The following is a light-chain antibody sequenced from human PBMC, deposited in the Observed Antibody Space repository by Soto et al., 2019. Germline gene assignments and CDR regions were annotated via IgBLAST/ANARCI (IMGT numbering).Light chain of an antibody. V-gene: IGKV1-39*01. CDR1: QSISSY. J-gene: IGKJ2*01. Sequence: DIQMTQSPSSLSASVGDRVTITCRASQSISSYLTCYQQTPWKAPKLLIDAASSLQSGVPSRFSGSGSGTDFTLTISSLQPEDFATYYWQQSYSTPYTFGQGTKLEIK. CDR3: QQSYSTPYT. CDR2: AAS.